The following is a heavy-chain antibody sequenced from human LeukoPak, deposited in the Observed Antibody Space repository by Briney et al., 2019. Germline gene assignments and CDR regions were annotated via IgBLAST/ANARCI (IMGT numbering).Heavy chain of an antibody. CDR2: MNPNSGNT. D-gene: IGHD3-3*01. V-gene: IGHV1-8*01. CDR1: GYSFTSYD. CDR3: ARVGTYYDFWSGYYKSGWFDS. Sequence: GASVKVSCKSSGYSFTSYDINLVRQATGRGLEWMGCMNPNSGNTGYAQKFQGRVTMTRNTSISTAYMELSSLRSEDTAVYYCARVGTYYDFWSGYYKSGWFDSWGQGTLVTVSS. J-gene: IGHJ5*01.